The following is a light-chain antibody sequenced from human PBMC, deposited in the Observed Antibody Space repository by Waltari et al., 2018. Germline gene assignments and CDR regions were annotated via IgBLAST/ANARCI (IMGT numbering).Light chain of an antibody. V-gene: IGLV2-8*01. J-gene: IGLJ1*01. CDR2: EVT. CDR1: TSHVGRSNS. CDR3: SSYAGSTYYV. Sequence: QSALTQPPSASGSPGQSVNISCTGATSHVGRSNSVSWSQHHPGKAPTLLIYEVTKRPSGVPDRFSGSKSGNTASLTVSGLLAEDEADYYCSSYAGSTYYVFGTGTKVAVL.